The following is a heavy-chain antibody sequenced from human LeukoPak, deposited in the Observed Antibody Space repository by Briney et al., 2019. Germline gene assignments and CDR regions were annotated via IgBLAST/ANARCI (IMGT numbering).Heavy chain of an antibody. CDR2: ISSSGSTI. CDR1: GFTFSDYY. J-gene: IGHJ4*02. V-gene: IGHV3-11*01. CDR3: ARALGYSYEIGFDY. Sequence: GGSLRLSCAAPGFTFSDYYMSWIRQAPGKGLEWVSYISSSGSTIYYADSVRGRFTISRDNAKNSLYLQMNSLRAEDTAVYYCARALGYSYEIGFDYWGQGTLVTVSS. D-gene: IGHD5-18*01.